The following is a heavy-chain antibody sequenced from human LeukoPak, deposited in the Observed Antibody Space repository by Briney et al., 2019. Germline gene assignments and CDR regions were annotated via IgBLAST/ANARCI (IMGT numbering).Heavy chain of an antibody. Sequence: PSETLSLTCAVYGGPFSGYYWSWIRQPPGKGLEWIGEINHSGSTNYSPSLKSRVTISLDTSRNQFSLKLNSVTAADTAVYYCAKSNGYGLIDIWGQGTMVTVSS. D-gene: IGHD3-22*01. V-gene: IGHV4-34*01. J-gene: IGHJ3*02. CDR3: AKSNGYGLIDI. CDR2: INHSGST. CDR1: GGPFSGYY.